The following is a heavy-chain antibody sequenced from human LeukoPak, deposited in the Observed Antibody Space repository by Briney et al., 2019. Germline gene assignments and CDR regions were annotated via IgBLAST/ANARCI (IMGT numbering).Heavy chain of an antibody. CDR2: IWYDGSNK. D-gene: IGHD2-15*01. J-gene: IGHJ4*02. Sequence: GGSLRLSCAASGFTFSSYGMHWVRQAPGKGLEWVAVIWYDGSNKYYADSVKGRFTISIDNSKNTLYLQMNSLRAEDTAVYYCAKGGWYSVKGDLDYWGQGTLVTVSS. CDR1: GFTFSSYG. V-gene: IGHV3-33*06. CDR3: AKGGWYSVKGDLDY.